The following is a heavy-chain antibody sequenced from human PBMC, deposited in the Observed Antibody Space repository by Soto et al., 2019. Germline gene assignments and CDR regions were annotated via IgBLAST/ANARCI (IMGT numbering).Heavy chain of an antibody. V-gene: IGHV4-59*08. CDR2: ISYSGST. J-gene: IGHJ4*02. CDR1: GFSISSYY. CDR3: ARQDTSGYAFDY. D-gene: IGHD3-22*01. Sequence: ASETLSLTCDFSGFSISSYYWSWIRQPPGKELEWIGYISYSGSTNYNPSLKSRVTISVDTSKNQFSLKLSSVTAADTAVYYCARQDTSGYAFDYWGQGTLVTVSS.